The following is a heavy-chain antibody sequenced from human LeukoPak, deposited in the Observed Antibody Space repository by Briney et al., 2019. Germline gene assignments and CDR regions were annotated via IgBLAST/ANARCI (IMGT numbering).Heavy chain of an antibody. CDR2: FIPIYGSA. Sequence: SVKVSCKASGGTFTSHAITWVRQAPGQGLEWMAGFIPIYGSASYAQKFQDRVTVTSEESTITVYIALSSLTSENTAVYYCAGFFYDESPEAFDLWGQGTMVTDSS. J-gene: IGHJ3*01. V-gene: IGHV1-69*13. D-gene: IGHD2/OR15-2a*01. CDR1: GGTFTSHA. CDR3: AGFFYDESPEAFDL.